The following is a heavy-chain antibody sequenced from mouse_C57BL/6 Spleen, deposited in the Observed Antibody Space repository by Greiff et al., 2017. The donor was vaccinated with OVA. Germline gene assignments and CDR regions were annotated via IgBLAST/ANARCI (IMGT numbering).Heavy chain of an antibody. Sequence: VQLQESGAELVRPGASVTLSCKASGYTFTDYEMHWVKQTPVHGLEWIGAIDPETGGNAYNQKFKGKAILTADKSSSTAYMELRSLTSEDSAVYYCTRWTGTNWYFDVWGTGTTVTVSS. CDR3: TRWTGTNWYFDV. J-gene: IGHJ1*03. V-gene: IGHV1-15*01. CDR1: GYTFTDYE. D-gene: IGHD4-1*01. CDR2: IDPETGGN.